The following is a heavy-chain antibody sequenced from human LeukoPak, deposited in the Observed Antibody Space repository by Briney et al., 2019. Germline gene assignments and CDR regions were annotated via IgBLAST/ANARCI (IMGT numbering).Heavy chain of an antibody. Sequence: PGGSLRLSCVASGFTFSRYDIHWVRQAPGKGLQWVAVISFDGGNEIYADSVKGRFTISRDNSKNTLSLQMDSLRAEDTAVYYCARDPYDFWSGYYFDYWGQGTLVTVSS. J-gene: IGHJ4*02. CDR1: GFTFSRYD. CDR2: ISFDGGNE. V-gene: IGHV3-30-3*01. CDR3: ARDPYDFWSGYYFDY. D-gene: IGHD3-3*01.